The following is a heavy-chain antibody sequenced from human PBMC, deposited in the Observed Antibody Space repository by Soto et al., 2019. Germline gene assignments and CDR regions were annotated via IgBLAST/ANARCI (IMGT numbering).Heavy chain of an antibody. Sequence: QVQLVESGGGVVQPGRSLRLSCAASGFTFSSYAMHWVRQAPGKGLEWVAVISYDGSNKYYADSVKGRFTISRDNYKNTLYLQMNSLSAEDTAVYYCARDYGDYPIDYWGQGTLVTVSS. CDR1: GFTFSSYA. D-gene: IGHD4-17*01. CDR3: ARDYGDYPIDY. V-gene: IGHV3-30-3*01. CDR2: ISYDGSNK. J-gene: IGHJ4*02.